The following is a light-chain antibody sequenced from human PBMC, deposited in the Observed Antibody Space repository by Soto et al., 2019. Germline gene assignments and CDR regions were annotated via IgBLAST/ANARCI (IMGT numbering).Light chain of an antibody. V-gene: IGKV3-20*01. J-gene: IGKJ1*01. Sequence: EVVLTQSPGTLSLSPGERVTLSCRASQSVSSTYLAWYQQKPGQAPRLLIYGVSSRATGIPDRLSGSGSGTDFTLTISRLEPEDFAVYYCQQYGSSPWTFGQGTKVEIK. CDR3: QQYGSSPWT. CDR2: GVS. CDR1: QSVSSTY.